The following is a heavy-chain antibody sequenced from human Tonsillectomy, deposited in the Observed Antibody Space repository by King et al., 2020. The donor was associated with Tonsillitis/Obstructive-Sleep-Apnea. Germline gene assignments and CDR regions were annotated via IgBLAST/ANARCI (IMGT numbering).Heavy chain of an antibody. CDR3: ARGGAAVVSGVDY. V-gene: IGHV3-21*01. CDR1: GFTFRSYS. D-gene: IGHD4-23*01. J-gene: IGHJ4*02. Sequence: EVQLVESGGGLVKPGGSLRLSCAASGFTFRSYSMNWVRHAPGRGLEWVSSISRSSSSLYYADSVKGRFTISRDNAKNSLYLQMDSLRAEDTAVYYCARGGAAVVSGVDYWGQGALVTVSS. CDR2: ISRSSSSL.